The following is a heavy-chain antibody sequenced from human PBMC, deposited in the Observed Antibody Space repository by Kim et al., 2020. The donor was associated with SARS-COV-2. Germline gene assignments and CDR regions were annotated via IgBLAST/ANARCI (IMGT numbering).Heavy chain of an antibody. CDR2: ISAYNGNT. V-gene: IGHV1-18*01. J-gene: IGHJ3*02. CDR3: ARVVRGVIQRNAFDI. Sequence: ASVKVSCKASGYTFTSYGISWVRQAPGQGLEWMGWISAYNGNTNYAQKLQGRVTMTTDTSTSTAYMELRSLRSDDTAVYYCARVVRGVIQRNAFDIWGQGTMVTVSS. D-gene: IGHD3-10*02. CDR1: GYTFTSYG.